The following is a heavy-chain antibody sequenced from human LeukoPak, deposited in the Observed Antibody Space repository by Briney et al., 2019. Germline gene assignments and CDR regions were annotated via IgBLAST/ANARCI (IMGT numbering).Heavy chain of an antibody. J-gene: IGHJ4*02. CDR1: GGSISSHY. CDR3: AREGTAMGSFDY. CDR2: IYYSGST. V-gene: IGHV4-59*11. Sequence: PSETLSLTCTVSGGSISSHYWSWIRRPPGKGLEWIGYIYYSGSTNYNPSLKSRVTISVDTSKYQFSLKLSSVTAADTAVYYCAREGTAMGSFDYWGQGTLVTVSS. D-gene: IGHD5-18*01.